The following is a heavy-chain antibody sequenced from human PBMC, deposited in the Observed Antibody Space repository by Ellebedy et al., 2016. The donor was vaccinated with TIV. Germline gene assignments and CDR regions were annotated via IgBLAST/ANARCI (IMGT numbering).Heavy chain of an antibody. CDR3: ATAMDSSGYYYAH. V-gene: IGHV3-30-3*01. D-gene: IGHD3-22*01. CDR2: ISYDGSNK. J-gene: IGHJ4*02. Sequence: GGSLRLXCAASGFTFSSYTMHWVRQAPGKGLEWVAVISYDGSNKYYADSVKGRFTISRDNSKSTLYLQMNSLRAEDTAVYYCATAMDSSGYYYAHWGQGTLVTVSS. CDR1: GFTFSSYT.